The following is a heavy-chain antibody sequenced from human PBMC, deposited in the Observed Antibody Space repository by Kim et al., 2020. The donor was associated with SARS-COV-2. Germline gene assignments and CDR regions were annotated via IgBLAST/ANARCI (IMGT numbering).Heavy chain of an antibody. J-gene: IGHJ5*02. V-gene: IGHV1-8*01. CDR3: AKIGDSRYKWFDP. D-gene: IGHD3-16*01. Sequence: ASVKVSCKASGYAFTNFDINWVRQAGGQELEWMGWMNPNTGNTAYSQRFQGRVTMTRDTSRNTAYMELSSLTSEDTAVYYCAKIGDSRYKWFDPWDQGTRVTVSS. CDR2: MNPNTGNT. CDR1: GYAFTNFD.